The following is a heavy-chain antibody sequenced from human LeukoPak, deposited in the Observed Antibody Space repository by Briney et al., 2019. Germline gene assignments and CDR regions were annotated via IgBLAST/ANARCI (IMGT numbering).Heavy chain of an antibody. CDR3: ARFMLSWREFDC. D-gene: IGHD1-26*01. J-gene: IGHJ4*02. CDR2: IYYSGST. V-gene: IGHV4-31*03. CDR1: GGSNSNGDHY. Sequence: SETLSLTCTVSGGSNSNGDHYWSWIRQHPGKGLEWIGHIYYSGSTYYNPSLKSRGIISVETSKNQFSLKLSSVTAADTAVYYCARFMLSWREFDCWGQGTLVTVSS.